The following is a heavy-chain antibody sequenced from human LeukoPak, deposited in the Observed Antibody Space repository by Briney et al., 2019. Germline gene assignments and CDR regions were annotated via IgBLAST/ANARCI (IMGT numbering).Heavy chain of an antibody. CDR1: GGSISSGSYY. CDR3: ARTYYYDSIGTPGDY. D-gene: IGHD3-22*01. J-gene: IGHJ4*02. CDR2: IYTSGST. V-gene: IGHV4-61*02. Sequence: SETLSLTCTVSGGSISSGSYYWSWIRQPAGKGLEWIGRIYTSGSTNYNPSLKSRVTISVDTSKNQFSLKLSSVTAADTAVYYCARTYYYDSIGTPGDYWGQGTLVTVSS.